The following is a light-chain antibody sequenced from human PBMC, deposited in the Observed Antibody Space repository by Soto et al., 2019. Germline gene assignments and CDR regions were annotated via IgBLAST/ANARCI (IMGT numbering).Light chain of an antibody. CDR2: DAS. CDR1: QDIQNY. CDR3: HQHHDFPYT. V-gene: IGKV1-33*01. J-gene: IGKJ2*01. Sequence: DIQMTQSPSSLSASVGDRVTITCQASQDIQNYINWYQHTPGKAPKLLIFDASNLQPGVASRFSGRASGTDFFLTISSLHPEDFATYFCHQHHDFPYTFGQGTKLDIK.